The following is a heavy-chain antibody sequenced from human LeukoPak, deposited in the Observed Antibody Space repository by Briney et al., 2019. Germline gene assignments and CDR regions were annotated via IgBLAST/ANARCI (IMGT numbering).Heavy chain of an antibody. J-gene: IGHJ6*03. D-gene: IGHD2-15*01. CDR2: IIPIFGTA. Sequence: SVKVSCKASEGTFSSYAISWVRQAPGQGLEWMGGIIPIFGTANYAQKFQGRVTITTDESTSTAYMELSSLRSEDTAVYYCARGRIVVVAYYMDVWGKGTTVTVSS. CDR1: EGTFSSYA. V-gene: IGHV1-69*05. CDR3: ARGRIVVVAYYMDV.